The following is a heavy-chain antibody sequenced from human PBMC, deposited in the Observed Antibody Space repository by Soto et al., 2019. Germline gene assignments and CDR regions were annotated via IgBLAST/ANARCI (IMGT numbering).Heavy chain of an antibody. CDR3: AREPPPVDY. J-gene: IGHJ4*02. CDR2: ISAYNGNT. Sequence: ASVKVSCKASGYTFASYGLSLVRQAPGQGLEWMGWISAYNGNTKYAQKLQGRVTMTTDTSTSTAYMELRSLRSDDTAVYYCAREPPPVDYWGQRTLVTVSS. V-gene: IGHV1-18*01. CDR1: GYTFASYG.